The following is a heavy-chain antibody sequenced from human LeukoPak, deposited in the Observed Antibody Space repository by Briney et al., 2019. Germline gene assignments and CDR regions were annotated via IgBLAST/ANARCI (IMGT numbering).Heavy chain of an antibody. CDR3: ARLAAAGALGIDP. CDR2: ISNSSRYT. V-gene: IGHV3-11*06. D-gene: IGHD6-13*01. Sequence: PGGSLRLSCAASGFSFSTYAMSWLRQAPGKGLEWVSYISNSSRYTNYADSVKGRFTISRDNAKNSLFLQMNSLRVEDTAVYYCARLAAAGALGIDPWGQGTLVTVSS. J-gene: IGHJ5*02. CDR1: GFSFSTYA.